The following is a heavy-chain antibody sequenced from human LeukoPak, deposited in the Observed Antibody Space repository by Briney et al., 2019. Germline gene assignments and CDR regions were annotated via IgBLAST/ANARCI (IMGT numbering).Heavy chain of an antibody. Sequence: ASVKVSCKASGYTLTGYYMHWVRQAPGQGLEWMGWINPNGGGTNYAQKFQGRVTMTRDTSISTAYMELSRLRSDDTAVYYCARGTVGYCSGGSCYWFDPWGQGTLVTVSS. CDR1: GYTLTGYY. V-gene: IGHV1-2*02. CDR3: ARGTVGYCSGGSCYWFDP. D-gene: IGHD2-15*01. J-gene: IGHJ5*02. CDR2: INPNGGGT.